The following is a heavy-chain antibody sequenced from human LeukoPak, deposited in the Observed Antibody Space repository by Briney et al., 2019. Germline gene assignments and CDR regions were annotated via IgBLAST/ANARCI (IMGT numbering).Heavy chain of an antibody. Sequence: PSETLSLTCTVSGGSMSSYYWSWIRQPPGKGLEWIRYIYYSGSTNYNPSLKSRVTISVDTSKNQFSLKLSSVTAADTAVYYCARGWGYSSSFDYWGQGTLVTVSS. J-gene: IGHJ4*02. CDR1: GGSMSSYY. CDR2: IYYSGST. V-gene: IGHV4-59*01. CDR3: ARGWGYSSSFDY. D-gene: IGHD5-18*01.